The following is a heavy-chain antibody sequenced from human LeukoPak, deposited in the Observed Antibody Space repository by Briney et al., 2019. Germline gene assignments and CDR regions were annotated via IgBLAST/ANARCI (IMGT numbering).Heavy chain of an antibody. V-gene: IGHV4-34*01. CDR3: ARHDGTGQYNPLDY. CDR2: INHSGST. Sequence: SETLSLTCAVYGGSFSGYYWSWIRQPPGKGLEWIGEINHSGSTNYNPSLKSRVIISVDTSKNQFSLRLRSVTAADTAIYYCARHDGTGQYNPLDYWGQGTRVIVSS. CDR1: GGSFSGYY. D-gene: IGHD3/OR15-3a*01. J-gene: IGHJ4*02.